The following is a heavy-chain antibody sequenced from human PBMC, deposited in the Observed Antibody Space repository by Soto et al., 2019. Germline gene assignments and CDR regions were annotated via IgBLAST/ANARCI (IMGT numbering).Heavy chain of an antibody. CDR1: GVTFSSYG. J-gene: IGHJ6*02. Sequence: GGSLRLSCAASGVTFSSYGMHWVRQAPGKGLEWVAVISYDGSNKYYADSVKGRFTISRDNSKNTLYLQMNSLRAEDTAVYYCAKDNDNWNDDPPTDYYYGMDVWGQGTTVTVSS. D-gene: IGHD1-1*01. CDR3: AKDNDNWNDDPPTDYYYGMDV. V-gene: IGHV3-30*18. CDR2: ISYDGSNK.